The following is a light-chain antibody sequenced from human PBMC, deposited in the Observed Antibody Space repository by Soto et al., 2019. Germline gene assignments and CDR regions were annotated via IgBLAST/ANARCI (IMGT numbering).Light chain of an antibody. J-gene: IGKJ3*01. CDR3: QQRSNWPGVT. V-gene: IGKV3-11*01. CDR2: DAS. CDR1: QSVSTY. Sequence: EIVLTQSPATLSLSPGERATLSCRASQSVSTYLAWYQQKPGQAPRLLIYDASNRATGIPARFSGSGSGTAFTLTISSLEPEDVAVYYCQQRSNWPGVTFGPGTKVDIK.